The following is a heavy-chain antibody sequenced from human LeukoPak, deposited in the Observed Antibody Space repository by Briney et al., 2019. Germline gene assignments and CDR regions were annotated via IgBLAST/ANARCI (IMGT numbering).Heavy chain of an antibody. CDR1: GFTFSTYG. V-gene: IGHV3-7*01. CDR3: ASREYYYYYMDV. Sequence: GGSLRLSCAASGFTFSTYGMHWVRQAPGKGLEWVANIKQDGSEKYYVDSVKGRFTISRDNAKNSLYLQMNSLRAEDTAVYYCASREYYYYYMDVWGKGTTVTVSS. CDR2: IKQDGSEK. D-gene: IGHD1-26*01. J-gene: IGHJ6*03.